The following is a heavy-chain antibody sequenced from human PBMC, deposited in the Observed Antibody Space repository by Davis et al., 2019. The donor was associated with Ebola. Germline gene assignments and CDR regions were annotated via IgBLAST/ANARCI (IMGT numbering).Heavy chain of an antibody. CDR1: GGSISSHY. Sequence: PGGSLRLSCTVSGGSISSHYWSWIRQPPGKGLEWIGYIYYSGSTNYNPSLKSRVTISVDTSKNQFSLKLSSVAAADTAVYYCASSWLGIDYWGQGTLVTVSS. V-gene: IGHV4-59*11. CDR2: IYYSGST. J-gene: IGHJ4*02. D-gene: IGHD6-19*01. CDR3: ASSWLGIDY.